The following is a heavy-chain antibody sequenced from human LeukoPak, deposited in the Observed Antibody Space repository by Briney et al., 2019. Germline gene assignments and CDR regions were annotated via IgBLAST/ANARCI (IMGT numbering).Heavy chain of an antibody. V-gene: IGHV4-39*01. Sequence: SETLSLTCTVSGGSVTTSTYYWGWIRQPPGKGLEWIGTIKNSGITHYNPSLKSRLTMSVDTSKNQFSLKLNSVTTADTAVYYCATRRSGSYSEYWGQGILVTVSS. CDR1: GGSVTTSTYY. J-gene: IGHJ4*02. CDR2: IKNSGIT. CDR3: ATRRSGSYSEY. D-gene: IGHD1-26*01.